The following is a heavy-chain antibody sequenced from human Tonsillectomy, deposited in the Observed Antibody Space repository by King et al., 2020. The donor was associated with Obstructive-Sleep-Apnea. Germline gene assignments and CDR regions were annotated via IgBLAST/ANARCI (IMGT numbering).Heavy chain of an antibody. CDR1: GYTFTSYA. Sequence: QLVQSGSELKKPGASVKVSCKASGYTFTSYAMNWVRQAPGQGLEWMGWINTNTGNPTYAQGFTGRFVFSLATSVSTAYLQISSLKAEDTAVYYCAGVPSSTEYGSVPNWGQGTLVTVSS. D-gene: IGHD3-10*01. V-gene: IGHV7-4-1*02. CDR2: INTNTGNP. CDR3: AGVPSSTEYGSVPN. J-gene: IGHJ4*02.